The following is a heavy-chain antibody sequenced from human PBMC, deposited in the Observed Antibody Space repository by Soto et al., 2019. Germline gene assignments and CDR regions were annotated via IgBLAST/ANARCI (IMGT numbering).Heavy chain of an antibody. J-gene: IGHJ6*02. CDR2: IIPIFGTA. CDR3: PRDRAEYYDFWRDPRQPSYYYGMDV. CDR1: GGTFSSYA. Sequence: SVKVSCKASGGTFSSYAISWVRQAPGQGLEWMGGIIPIFGTANYAQKFQGRVTITADESTSTAYMELSSLRSEDTAVYYCPRDRAEYYDFWRDPRQPSYYYGMDVWGQGTTVTVSS. D-gene: IGHD3-3*01. V-gene: IGHV1-69*13.